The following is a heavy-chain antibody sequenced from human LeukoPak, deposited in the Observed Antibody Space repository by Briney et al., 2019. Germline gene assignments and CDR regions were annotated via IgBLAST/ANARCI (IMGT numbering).Heavy chain of an antibody. V-gene: IGHV3-21*01. CDR1: GFTFSSYR. Sequence: GGSLRLSCTASGFTFSSYRMNWVRQAPGKGLEWVSSISSSSSYIYYADSVKGRFTISRDNAKNSLYLQMNSLRAEDTAVYYCAREVGAEKSRWFDPWGQGTLVTVSS. CDR2: ISSSSSYI. D-gene: IGHD1-26*01. CDR3: AREVGAEKSRWFDP. J-gene: IGHJ5*02.